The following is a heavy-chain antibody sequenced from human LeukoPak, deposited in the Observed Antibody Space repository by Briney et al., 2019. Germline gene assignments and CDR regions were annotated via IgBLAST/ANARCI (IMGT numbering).Heavy chain of an antibody. V-gene: IGHV4-39*01. CDR2: IYFSGST. CDR1: GGSISRSGYY. J-gene: IGHJ4*02. CDR3: ASLTTVRPGY. D-gene: IGHD4-17*01. Sequence: SETLSLTCSVSGGSISRSGYYWGWIRQPPGKGLEWIGTIYFSGSTYYNPSLKSRVTISLDTSKNQFSLKLSSVTAADTAVYYCASLTTVRPGYWGQGTLVTVSS.